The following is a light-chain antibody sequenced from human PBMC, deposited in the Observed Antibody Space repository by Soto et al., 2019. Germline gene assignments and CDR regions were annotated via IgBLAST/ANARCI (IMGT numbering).Light chain of an antibody. V-gene: IGKV1-5*01. CDR3: QQCHRYLT. J-gene: IGKJ1*01. CDR1: ESMSNC. CDR2: GAS. Sequence: DIPMTQSPSTLSASVGDRVTITCRASESMSNCLAWYQQKPGKAPKLLISGASSLQSGVPSRFSGSASGTEFTLTISSLQPDDIATYYCQQCHRYLTFGQGTKVDIK.